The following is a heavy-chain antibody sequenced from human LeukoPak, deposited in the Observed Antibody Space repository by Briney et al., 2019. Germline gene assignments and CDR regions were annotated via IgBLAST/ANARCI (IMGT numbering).Heavy chain of an antibody. CDR3: ARVGGFPLSAFDI. D-gene: IGHD2-15*01. V-gene: IGHV4-59*08. Sequence: SETLSLTCTVSGGSISSYYWSWIRQPPGRGLEWIGYIFNSVNANYNPSLKSRVTISVDTSKNQFSLKVNFVTAVDTAVYYCARVGGFPLSAFDIWGQGRMVTVSS. CDR1: GGSISSYY. J-gene: IGHJ3*02. CDR2: IFNSVNA.